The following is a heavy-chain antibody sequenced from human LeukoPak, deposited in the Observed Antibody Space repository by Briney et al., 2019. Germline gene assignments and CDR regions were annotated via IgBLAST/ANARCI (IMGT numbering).Heavy chain of an antibody. CDR2: ISSSSSYI. CDR1: GFTFSSYS. CDR3: AKDPDAALEWLFRAYYYYYMDV. J-gene: IGHJ6*03. Sequence: NPGGSLRLSCAASGFTFSSYSMNWVRQAPGKGLEWVSSISSSSSYIYYADSVKGRFTISRDNSKNTLYLQMNSLRAEDTAVYYCAKDPDAALEWLFRAYYYYYMDVWGKGTTVTVSS. V-gene: IGHV3-21*01. D-gene: IGHD3-3*01.